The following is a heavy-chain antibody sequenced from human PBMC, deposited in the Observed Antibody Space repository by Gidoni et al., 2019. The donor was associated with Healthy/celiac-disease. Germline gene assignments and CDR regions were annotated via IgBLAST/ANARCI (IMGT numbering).Heavy chain of an antibody. Sequence: QVQLQESGPGLVKPSETLSLTCPVSGGSISSYYWSWIRQPPGKGLELIGYIYYSGSTNYNPSLKSRVTISVDTSKNQFSLKLSSVTAADTAVYYCARALTLSGSYGYYYYGMDVWGQGTTVTVSS. CDR3: ARALTLSGSYGYYYYGMDV. D-gene: IGHD1-26*01. CDR2: IYYSGST. J-gene: IGHJ6*02. V-gene: IGHV4-59*01. CDR1: GGSISSYY.